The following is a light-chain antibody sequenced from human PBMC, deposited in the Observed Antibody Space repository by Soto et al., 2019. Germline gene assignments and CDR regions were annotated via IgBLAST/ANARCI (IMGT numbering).Light chain of an antibody. CDR1: RNDVGGHKF. J-gene: IGLJ2*01. V-gene: IGLV2-8*01. CDR2: EVT. Sequence: QSALTQPPSASGSPGQSVTISCTGSRNDVGGHKFVSWYRHHPGRSPKLIIYEVTQRPSGVPHRFSGSKSDNTASLTVSGLQAEDEADYYCASYTSSSTSVIFGRGTKVTVL. CDR3: ASYTSSSTSVI.